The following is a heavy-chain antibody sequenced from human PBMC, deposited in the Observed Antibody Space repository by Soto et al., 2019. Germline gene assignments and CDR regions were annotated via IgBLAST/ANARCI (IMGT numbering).Heavy chain of an antibody. CDR2: INTKTGNR. CDR3: ARDRLRGYDSSGFYS. D-gene: IGHD3-22*01. J-gene: IGHJ4*02. CDR1: GYSFSSYG. Sequence: EASVKVSCKTYGYSFSSYGINWVRQAPGQGLEWMGWINTKTGNRNYAQKFEDRVTMTTATSTSTVYLELRSLRSDDTAVYFCARDRLRGYDSSGFYSWGQGTLVTVSS. V-gene: IGHV1-18*01.